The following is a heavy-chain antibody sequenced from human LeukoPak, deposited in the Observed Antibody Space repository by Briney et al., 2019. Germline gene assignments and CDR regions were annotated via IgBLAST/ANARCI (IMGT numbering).Heavy chain of an antibody. CDR1: GFTFSSYW. D-gene: IGHD1-14*01. CDR3: ARGMDPNPPDY. CDR2: IKQDGSEK. Sequence: PGGSLRLSCAASGFTFSSYWMSWVRQAPGKGLEWVANIKQDGSEKYYVDSVKGRFTISIDNAKNSLYLQMNSLRAEDTAVYYCARGMDPNPPDYWGQGTLVTVSS. J-gene: IGHJ4*02. V-gene: IGHV3-7*01.